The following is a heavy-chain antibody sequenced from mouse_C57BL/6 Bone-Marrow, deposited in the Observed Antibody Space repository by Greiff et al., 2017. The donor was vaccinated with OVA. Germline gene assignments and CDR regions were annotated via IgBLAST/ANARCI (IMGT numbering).Heavy chain of an antibody. V-gene: IGHV1-50*01. CDR1: GYTFTSYW. D-gene: IGHD3-2*02. Sequence: QVQLQQPGAELVKPGASVKLSCKASGYTFTSYWMQWVKQRPGQGLEWIGEIDPSDSYTNYNQKFKGKATLTVDTSSSTAYMQLSSLTSEDSAVYYCARGEAFLGYWGQGTTLTVSS. J-gene: IGHJ2*01. CDR2: IDPSDSYT. CDR3: ARGEAFLGY.